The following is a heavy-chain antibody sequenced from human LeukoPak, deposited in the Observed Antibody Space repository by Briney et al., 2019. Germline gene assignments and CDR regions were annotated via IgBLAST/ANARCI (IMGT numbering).Heavy chain of an antibody. Sequence: ASVKVSCKASGYTFTGYYMHWVRQAPGQGLEWMGGIIPIFGTANYAQKFQGRVTITADESTSTAYMELSSLRSEDTAVYYCARGQIVGADFNWFDPWGQGTLVTVSS. D-gene: IGHD1-26*01. CDR2: IIPIFGTA. CDR3: ARGQIVGADFNWFDP. CDR1: GYTFTGYY. J-gene: IGHJ5*02. V-gene: IGHV1-69*13.